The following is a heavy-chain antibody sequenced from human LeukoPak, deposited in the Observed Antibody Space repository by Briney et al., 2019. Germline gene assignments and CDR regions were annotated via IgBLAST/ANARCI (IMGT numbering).Heavy chain of an antibody. CDR2: IIPIFGTA. CDR3: ARERLSSSHDAFDI. V-gene: IGHV1-69*13. D-gene: IGHD6-13*01. J-gene: IGHJ3*02. CDR1: GGSFSSYA. Sequence: SVKVSCKASGGSFSSYAISWVRQAPGQGLEWMGGIIPIFGTANYAQKFQGRVTITADESTSTAYMELSSLRSEDTAVYYCARERLSSSHDAFDIWGQGTMVTVSS.